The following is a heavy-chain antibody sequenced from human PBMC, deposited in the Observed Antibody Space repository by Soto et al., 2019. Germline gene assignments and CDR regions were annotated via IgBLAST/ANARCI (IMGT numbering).Heavy chain of an antibody. V-gene: IGHV4-30-2*01. CDR3: ARVKLRGVIPYGMDV. CDR2: IYHSGST. Sequence: SGIMTITGVVSGVSIDCRDWARSSNRQPPGKGLEWIGYIYHSGSTYYNPSLKSRVTISVDRSKNQFSLKLSSVTAADTAVYYCARVKLRGVIPYGMDVWGQGTTVT. J-gene: IGHJ6*02. D-gene: IGHD3-10*01. CDR1: GVSIDCRDWA.